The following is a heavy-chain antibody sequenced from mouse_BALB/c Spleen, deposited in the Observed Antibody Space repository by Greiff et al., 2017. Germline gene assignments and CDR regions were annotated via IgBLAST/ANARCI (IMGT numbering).Heavy chain of an antibody. D-gene: IGHD2-4*01. CDR2: ISDGGSYT. Sequence: EVQVVESGGGLVKPGGSLKLSCAASGFTFSDYYMYWVRQTPEKRLEWVATISDGGSYTYYPDSVKGRFTISRDNAKNNLYLQMSSLKSEDTAMYYCARDPSYDYGEDYYAMDYWGQGTSVTVSS. V-gene: IGHV5-4*02. CDR3: ARDPSYDYGEDYYAMDY. J-gene: IGHJ4*01. CDR1: GFTFSDYY.